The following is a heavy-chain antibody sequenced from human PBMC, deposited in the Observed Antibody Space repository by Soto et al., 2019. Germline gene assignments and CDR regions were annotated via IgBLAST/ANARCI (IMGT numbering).Heavy chain of an antibody. CDR1: GGSFSGYY. D-gene: IGHD1-26*01. V-gene: IGHV4-34*01. CDR3: SRGLARVRGSYNY. CDR2: INHSGST. Sequence: QVQLQQWGAGLLKPSETLSLTCAVYGGSFSGYYWSWIRQSPGKGLEWIGEINHSGSTNYNPSLKRRVTISLDPSKNQFSPMLSTVTAADTAVYYCSRGLARVRGSYNYWGQGTLVTVSS. J-gene: IGHJ4*02.